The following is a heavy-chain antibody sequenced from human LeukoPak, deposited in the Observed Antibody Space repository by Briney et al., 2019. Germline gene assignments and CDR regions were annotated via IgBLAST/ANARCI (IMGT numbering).Heavy chain of an antibody. CDR3: ARHGGYSGSYYVGFWFDH. CDR2: IYYSGST. Sequence: SETLSLTCTVSGGSISSSSYYWGWIRQPPGKGREWIGCIYYSGSTYYNQSLKVRGNISVDTSKNQFSLKLSSVNAADTAVDFCARHGGYSGSYYVGFWFDHWGQGTLVTVSS. V-gene: IGHV4-39*01. CDR1: GGSISSSSYY. J-gene: IGHJ5*02. D-gene: IGHD1-26*01.